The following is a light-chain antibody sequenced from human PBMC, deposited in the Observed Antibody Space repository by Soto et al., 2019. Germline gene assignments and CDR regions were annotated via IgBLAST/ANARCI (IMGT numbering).Light chain of an antibody. CDR3: CSYAGNYMKVV. J-gene: IGLJ2*01. CDR2: DVD. Sequence: QSVLTQPRSVSGSPGQSVTISCTGTNSDVGDYNHVSWYQQHPGKVPKVMIYDVDKRPSGVPDRFSGSKSGNTASLTISGLQADDEADYYCCSYAGNYMKVVFGGGTKLTVL. CDR1: NSDVGDYNH. V-gene: IGLV2-11*01.